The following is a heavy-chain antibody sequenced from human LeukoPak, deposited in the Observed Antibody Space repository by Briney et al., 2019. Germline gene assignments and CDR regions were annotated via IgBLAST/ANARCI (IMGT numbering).Heavy chain of an antibody. Sequence: GGSLRLSCAASGFTLSRYGMNWVRQAPGKGLVWGSRINSEGSSTTYADSVKGRFTISRDNSKNTLYLQMNSLRAEDTAVYYCAKHCPKVQGDYVDYWGQGTLVTVSS. D-gene: IGHD2-15*01. J-gene: IGHJ4*02. V-gene: IGHV3-74*01. CDR2: INSEGSST. CDR1: GFTLSRYG. CDR3: AKHCPKVQGDYVDY.